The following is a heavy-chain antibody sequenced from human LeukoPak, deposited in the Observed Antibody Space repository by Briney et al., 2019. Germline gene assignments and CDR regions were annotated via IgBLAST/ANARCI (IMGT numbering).Heavy chain of an antibody. J-gene: IGHJ4*02. Sequence: GGSLRLSCTASGFTFNSYGMHWVRQAPCKGLEWVAVISYDGSNKYYPDSVKGRFTISRDNSKNTLYLQMNSLRAEDTAVYYCAKGQVVPAATHFDYWGQGTLVTVSS. CDR1: GFTFNSYG. CDR3: AKGQVVPAATHFDY. V-gene: IGHV3-30*18. D-gene: IGHD2-2*01. CDR2: ISYDGSNK.